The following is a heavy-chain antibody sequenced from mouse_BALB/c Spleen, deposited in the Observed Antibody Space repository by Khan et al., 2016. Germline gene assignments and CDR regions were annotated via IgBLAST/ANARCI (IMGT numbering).Heavy chain of an antibody. V-gene: IGHV1S136*01. J-gene: IGHJ3*01. D-gene: IGHD2-14*01. CDR2: INPYNDVT. Sequence: VQLQQSGPELVKPGASVKMSCKASGYTFTTYVMHWVKQKPGQGLEWIGYINPYNDVTKYNEKFKGKATLTSDKSSSTAYMDLSSLTSEGSAVYYCARWGYRYDFWFAYWGQGTLVTVSA. CDR3: ARWGYRYDFWFAY. CDR1: GYTFTTYV.